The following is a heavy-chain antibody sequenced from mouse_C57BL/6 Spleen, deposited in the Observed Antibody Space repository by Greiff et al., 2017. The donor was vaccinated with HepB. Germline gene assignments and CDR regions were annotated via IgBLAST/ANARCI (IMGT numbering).Heavy chain of an antibody. J-gene: IGHJ3*01. CDR1: GYTFTSYW. D-gene: IGHD1-1*01. Sequence: QVQLQQSGAELVRPGSSVKLSCKASGYTFTSYWMNWVKQRPIQGLEWIGNIDPSDSDTYYNEKFKDKATVTVDKSSSTAYMQLSSLTSEVSAVYFCSRVSLYEWFAYWGQGTLVTVSA. V-gene: IGHV1-52*01. CDR3: SRVSLYEWFAY. CDR2: IDPSDSDT.